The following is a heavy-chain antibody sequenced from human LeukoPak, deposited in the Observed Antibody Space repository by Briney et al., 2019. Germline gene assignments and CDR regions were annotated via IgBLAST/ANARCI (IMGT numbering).Heavy chain of an antibody. D-gene: IGHD5-18*01. CDR1: GYTFTSYY. CDR3: ARSIPRGYSYGYLNWFDP. V-gene: IGHV1-46*01. Sequence: ASVKVSCKASGYTFTSYYMHWVRQAPGQGLEWMGIITPSGGSTSYAQKFQGRVTMTRDTSTSTVYMELSSLRSEDTAVYYCARSIPRGYSYGYLNWFDPWGQGALVTVSS. J-gene: IGHJ5*02. CDR2: ITPSGGST.